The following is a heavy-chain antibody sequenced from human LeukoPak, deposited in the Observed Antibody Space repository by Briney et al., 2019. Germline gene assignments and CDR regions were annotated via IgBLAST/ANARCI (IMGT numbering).Heavy chain of an antibody. J-gene: IGHJ4*02. D-gene: IGHD1-26*01. V-gene: IGHV4-4*02. CDR2: ISLAGRT. Sequence: SETLSLTCGVSGGSITTTNFWSWVRQPPGGGLEWIGEISLAGRTRYNPSLESRVTISIDKSKNHLYLNLDPVTAADTAVYYCSRESGPFCPFGHWGQGTLVAVTS. CDR1: GGSITTTNF. CDR3: SRESGPFCPFGH.